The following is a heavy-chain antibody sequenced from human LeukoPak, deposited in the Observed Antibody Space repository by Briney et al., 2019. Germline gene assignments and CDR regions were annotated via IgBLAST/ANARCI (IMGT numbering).Heavy chain of an antibody. Sequence: SETLSLTCAVYGGSFSGYYWSWIRQPPGKGLEWIGEINHSGSTNYSPSLKSRVTISVDTSKNQFSLKLSSVTAADTAVYYCARTRRQWLGYFDYWGQGTLVTVSS. CDR2: INHSGST. CDR3: ARTRRQWLGYFDY. J-gene: IGHJ4*02. V-gene: IGHV4-34*01. CDR1: GGSFSGYY. D-gene: IGHD6-19*01.